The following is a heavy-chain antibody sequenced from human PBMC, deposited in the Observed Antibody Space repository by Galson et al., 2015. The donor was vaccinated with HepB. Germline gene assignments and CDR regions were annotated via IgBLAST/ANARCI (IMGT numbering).Heavy chain of an antibody. CDR3: ARGSYSVSWSSEYYFDY. CDR1: GGSIGTYY. Sequence: SETLSLTCTVSGGSIGTYYWTWIRQPPGKGLEWIGYIYYSGNTNYKPSLKSRVSISVETSMNRFSLSLSSVTAADTAVYYCARGSYSVSWSSEYYFDYWGQGTLVTVSS. D-gene: IGHD5/OR15-5a*01. CDR2: IYYSGNT. J-gene: IGHJ4*02. V-gene: IGHV4-59*01.